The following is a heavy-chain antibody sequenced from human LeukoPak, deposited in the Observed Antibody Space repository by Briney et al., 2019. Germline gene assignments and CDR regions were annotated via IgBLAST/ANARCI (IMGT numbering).Heavy chain of an antibody. CDR1: GFTFSSYS. CDR2: ISSSSNYI. CDR3: ARADSSSS. J-gene: IGHJ5*02. Sequence: GGSLRLSCAASGFTFSSYSMNWARQAPGKGLEWVSSISSSSNYIYYADSVKGRFTISRDNAKNSLYLQMNSLRAEDTAVYYCARADSSSSWGQGTLVTVSS. V-gene: IGHV3-21*01. D-gene: IGHD6-6*01.